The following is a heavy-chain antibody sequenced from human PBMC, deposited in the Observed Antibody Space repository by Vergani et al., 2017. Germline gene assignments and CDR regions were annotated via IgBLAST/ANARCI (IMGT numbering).Heavy chain of an antibody. J-gene: IGHJ3*02. CDR2: IKQDGSEK. V-gene: IGHV3-7*01. D-gene: IGHD6-19*01. Sequence: EVQLVESGGGLVQPGGSLRLSCAASGFTFSSYWMSWVRQAPGKGLEWVANIKQDGSEKYYVDSVKGRFTISRDNAKNSLYLQMNSLRAEDTAVYYCARSVAGTENAFDIWGQGTMVTVSS. CDR1: GFTFSSYW. CDR3: ARSVAGTENAFDI.